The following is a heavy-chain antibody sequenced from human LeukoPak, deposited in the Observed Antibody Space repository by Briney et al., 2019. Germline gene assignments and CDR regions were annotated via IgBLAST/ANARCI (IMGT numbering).Heavy chain of an antibody. CDR2: IYYSGST. Sequence: SRTLSLTCTVSGGSISSGGYYWSWIRQHPGTGLEWIGYIYYSGSTYYNPSLKSRVTISVDTSKNQFSLKLSSVTAADTAVYYCARATVTVYYYGMDVWGQGTTVTVSS. V-gene: IGHV4-31*03. J-gene: IGHJ6*02. CDR3: ARATVTVYYYGMDV. D-gene: IGHD4-11*01. CDR1: GGSISSGGYY.